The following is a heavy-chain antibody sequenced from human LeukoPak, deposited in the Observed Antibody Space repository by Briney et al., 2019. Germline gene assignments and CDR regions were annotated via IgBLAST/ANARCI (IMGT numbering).Heavy chain of an antibody. Sequence: ASVKVSCKASGYTFTGYYMHWVRQAPGQGLEWMGWINPNSGGTNYAQKFQGRVTMTRDTPISTAYIEITRVMSEEQALYCWARRLGLRWDLQAFDIWGQGTMVTVSS. V-gene: IGHV1-2*02. CDR1: GYTFTGYY. CDR2: INPNSGGT. D-gene: IGHD4-23*01. CDR3: ARRLGLRWDLQAFDI. J-gene: IGHJ3*02.